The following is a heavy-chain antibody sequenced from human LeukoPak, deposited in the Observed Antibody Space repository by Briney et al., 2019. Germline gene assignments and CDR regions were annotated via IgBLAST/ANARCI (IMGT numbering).Heavy chain of an antibody. CDR1: GLPAVSNS. CDR3: ARGPSGYHNT. D-gene: IGHD5-12*01. Sequence: GGSLRLSCPVSGLPAVSNSSGWAGQPPGKGLEWVSFIYSDNTHYSDSVKGRFTISRDNSKNTLYLQMNSLRAEDTAVYYCARGPSGYHNTGGQGTLVTVSS. CDR2: IYSDNT. J-gene: IGHJ4*02. V-gene: IGHV3-53*01.